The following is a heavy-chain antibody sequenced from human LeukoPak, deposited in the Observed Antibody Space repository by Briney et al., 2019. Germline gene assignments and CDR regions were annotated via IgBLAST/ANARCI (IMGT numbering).Heavy chain of an antibody. D-gene: IGHD3-22*01. CDR1: GGTFTSYG. CDR3: ARDQGVYYRFDP. V-gene: IGHV1-18*01. CDR2: ISAYNGNT. Sequence: ASVKVSCKASGGTFTSYGISWVRQARGQGLEWMGWISAYNGNTNYAQKLQGRVTMTTDTSTSTAYMELRSLRSDDTAVYYCARDQGVYYRFDPWGQGTLVTVSS. J-gene: IGHJ5*02.